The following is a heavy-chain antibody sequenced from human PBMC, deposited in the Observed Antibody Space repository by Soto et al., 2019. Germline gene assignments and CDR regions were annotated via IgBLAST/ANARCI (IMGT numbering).Heavy chain of an antibody. D-gene: IGHD6-19*01. J-gene: IGHJ4*02. CDR2: ISGSGGSH. V-gene: IGHV3-23*01. Sequence: GGSLRLSCAASGFTFSSYXMSWVRQAPGKGLEWVSAISGSGGSHYYADSVKGRFTISRDNSKNTLYLQMNSLRAEDTALYYCAKEPVAGTSHYWGQGTLVTVSS. CDR3: AKEPVAGTSHY. CDR1: GFTFSSYX.